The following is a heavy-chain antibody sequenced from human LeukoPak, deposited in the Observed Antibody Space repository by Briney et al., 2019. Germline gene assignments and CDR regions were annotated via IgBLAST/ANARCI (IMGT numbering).Heavy chain of an antibody. J-gene: IGHJ4*02. CDR1: GFTFNRDW. D-gene: IGHD6-13*01. V-gene: IGHV3-7*03. Sequence: GGSLRLSCTASGFTFNRDWTAWVRQAPGKGLEWVANIKEDGSEKNYVDSVKGRFTISRDNAKNSLYLQMNSLRAEDTAVYYCARKPRAAAELGWGQGTLVTVSS. CDR2: IKEDGSEK. CDR3: ARKPRAAAELG.